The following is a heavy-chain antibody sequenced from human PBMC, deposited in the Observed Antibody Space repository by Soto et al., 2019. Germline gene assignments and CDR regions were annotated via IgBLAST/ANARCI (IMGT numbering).Heavy chain of an antibody. Sequence: EVQLVESGGGLVQPGGSLRLSCAASGFTFSSYWMSWVRQAPGKGLEWVANIKQDGSEKYYVDSVKGRFTISRDNAKNHLDVQMNSQGAEDAALYYWARKGGPYCSSTSCYGDNWLDPGGQGTLVTVSS. CDR3: ARKGGPYCSSTSCYGDNWLDP. V-gene: IGHV3-7*01. D-gene: IGHD2-2*01. CDR1: GFTFSSYW. J-gene: IGHJ5*02. CDR2: IKQDGSEK.